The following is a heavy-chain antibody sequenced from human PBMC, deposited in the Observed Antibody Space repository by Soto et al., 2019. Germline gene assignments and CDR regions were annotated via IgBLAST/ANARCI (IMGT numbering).Heavy chain of an antibody. CDR3: TTDRVRSQLSFLRLSHDDAFDI. Sequence: EVQLVESGGGLVKPGGSLRLSCAASGFTFSNAWMSWVRQAPGKGLEWVGRIKSKTDGGTTDYAAPVKGRFTISRDDSKNTRYLKMNSLKTEDTAVYYCTTDRVRSQLSFLRLSHDDAFDIWGQGTMVTVSS. CDR1: GFTFSNAW. V-gene: IGHV3-15*01. J-gene: IGHJ3*02. CDR2: IKSKTDGGTT. D-gene: IGHD2-2*01.